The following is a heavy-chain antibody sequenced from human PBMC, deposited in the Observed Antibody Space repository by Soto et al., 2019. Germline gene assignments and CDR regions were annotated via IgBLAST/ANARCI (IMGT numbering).Heavy chain of an antibody. CDR1: GYTFTNYY. CDR3: ARATLNNRYSSSWYTT. Sequence: ASVKVSCKASGYTFTNYYMHWVRQAPGQGLEWMGIINPSDDSTSYAQNFQGRVTMTSDTSTSTVYMDLSSLRSEDTAVYFCARATLNNRYSSSWYTTWGQGTLVTVSS. V-gene: IGHV1-46*03. J-gene: IGHJ4*02. CDR2: INPSDDST. D-gene: IGHD6-13*01.